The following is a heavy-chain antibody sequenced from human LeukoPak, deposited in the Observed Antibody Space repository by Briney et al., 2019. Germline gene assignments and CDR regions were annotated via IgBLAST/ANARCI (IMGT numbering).Heavy chain of an antibody. Sequence: PGGSLRLSCAASGFTFSGSAMHWVRQASGEGLEWVGRIRSKANSYATAYAASVKGRFTISRDDSKNTAYLQMNSLKTEDTAVYYSIFTGAYYYDSSLMGHWGQGTLVTVSS. CDR1: GFTFSGSA. D-gene: IGHD3-22*01. CDR3: IFTGAYYYDSSLMGH. J-gene: IGHJ4*02. CDR2: IRSKANSYAT. V-gene: IGHV3-73*01.